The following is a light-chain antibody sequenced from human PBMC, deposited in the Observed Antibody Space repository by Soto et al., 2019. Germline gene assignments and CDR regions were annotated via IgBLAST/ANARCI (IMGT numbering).Light chain of an antibody. CDR3: QSYDRSLSGLYV. V-gene: IGLV1-40*01. J-gene: IGLJ1*01. CDR2: GNS. Sequence: QPVLTQPPSVSGAPGQRVTISCTGSSSNIGAGYDVHWYQQLPGTAPKLLIYGNSNRPSGVPDRFSGSKSGTSASLAITGLQAEDEADYYCQSYDRSLSGLYVFGTGTKLTVL. CDR1: SSNIGAGYD.